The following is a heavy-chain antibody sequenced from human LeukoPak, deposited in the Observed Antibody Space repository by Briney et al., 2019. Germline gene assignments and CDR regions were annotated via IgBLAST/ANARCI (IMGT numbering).Heavy chain of an antibody. CDR2: ICYSGST. Sequence: SETLSLTCAVYGGSFSGYYWSWIRQPPGKGLEWIGSICYSGSTYYNPSLKSRVTISVDTSKNQFSLKLSSVTAADTAVYYCAVDSSGWWWGQGTLVTVSS. D-gene: IGHD6-19*01. V-gene: IGHV4-34*01. CDR3: AVDSSGWW. CDR1: GGSFSGYY. J-gene: IGHJ4*02.